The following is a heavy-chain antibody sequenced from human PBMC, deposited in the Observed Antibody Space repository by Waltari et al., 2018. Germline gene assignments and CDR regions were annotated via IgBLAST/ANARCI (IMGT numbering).Heavy chain of an antibody. Sequence: QVQLVQSGAAVKKPGSSVKVSCKASGGTVSSYAISWVRQAPGQGLGWMGRIIPIFGTANYAQKFQGRVTITADESTSTAYMELSSLRSEDTAVYYCAREAGYSSGWSQFDYWGQGTLVTVSS. CDR1: GGTVSSYA. J-gene: IGHJ4*02. CDR2: IIPIFGTA. CDR3: AREAGYSSGWSQFDY. V-gene: IGHV1-69*15. D-gene: IGHD6-19*01.